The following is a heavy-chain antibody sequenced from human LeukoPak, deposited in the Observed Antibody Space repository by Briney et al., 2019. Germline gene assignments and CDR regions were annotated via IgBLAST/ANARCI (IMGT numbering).Heavy chain of an antibody. Sequence: SVKVSCKASGGTFSSYAISWVRQAPGQGLEWMGGIIPIFGTANYAQTFQGGVTITADESTSAAYMELSSLRSEDTAVYYCARSYCSSTSCRGGTGLGGYYYYYYMDVWGKGTTVTVSS. CDR1: GGTFSSYA. D-gene: IGHD2-2*01. CDR3: ARSYCSSTSCRGGTGLGGYYYYYYMDV. V-gene: IGHV1-69*01. J-gene: IGHJ6*03. CDR2: IIPIFGTA.